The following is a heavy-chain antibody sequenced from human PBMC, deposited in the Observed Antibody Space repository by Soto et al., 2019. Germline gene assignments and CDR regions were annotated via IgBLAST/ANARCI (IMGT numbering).Heavy chain of an antibody. Sequence: RASVKVSCKASGYTFTGYYMHWVRQAPGQGLEWMGWINPNSGGTNYAQKFQGRVTMTRDTSISTAYMELSAVTAADTAVYYCASSQKGYNWNYFDHWGQGALVTVSS. V-gene: IGHV1-2*02. CDR1: GYTFTGYY. J-gene: IGHJ4*02. D-gene: IGHD1-20*01. CDR3: ASSQKGYNWNYFDH. CDR2: INPNSGGT.